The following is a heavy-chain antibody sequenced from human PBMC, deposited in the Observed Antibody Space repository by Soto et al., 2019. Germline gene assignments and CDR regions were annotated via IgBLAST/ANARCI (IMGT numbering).Heavy chain of an antibody. D-gene: IGHD2-15*01. CDR1: GGSISSYY. J-gene: IGHJ3*02. V-gene: IGHV4-59*01. CDR2: IYYSGST. Sequence: QVQLQESGPGLVKPSETLSLTCTVSGGSISSYYWSWIRQPPGKGLEWIGYIYYSGSTNYNPSLKSRVTISVDTSKNQFSLKLSSVTAADTAVYYCARATRFRVRGAFDIWGQGTMVTVSS. CDR3: ARATRFRVRGAFDI.